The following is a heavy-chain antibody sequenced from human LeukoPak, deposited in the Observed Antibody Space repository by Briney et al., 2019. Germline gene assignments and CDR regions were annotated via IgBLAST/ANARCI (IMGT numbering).Heavy chain of an antibody. CDR1: GGTFSSYA. J-gene: IGHJ4*02. Sequence: ASVKVSCKASGGTFSSYAISWVRQAPGQGLEWMGGIIPIFGTANYAQKFQGRVTITTDESTSTAYMELSSLRSEDTAVYYCASERPYNNDYGDYMWDYWGQGTLVTVSS. D-gene: IGHD4-17*01. CDR2: IIPIFGTA. CDR3: ASERPYNNDYGDYMWDY. V-gene: IGHV1-69*05.